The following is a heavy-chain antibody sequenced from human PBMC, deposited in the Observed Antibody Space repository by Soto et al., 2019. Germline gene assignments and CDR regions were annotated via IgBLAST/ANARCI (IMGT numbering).Heavy chain of an antibody. V-gene: IGHV4-38-2*02. Sequence: ASETLSLTCSVPGFAISRGYYWSWVRQPPGKGLEWIGSIYPSVSSYHNPSLATRLRLSIDTSKNQFTLNLTSVTAADTALYFCAREKVGTAFFDNWGQGSQVTVSS. CDR3: AREKVGTAFFDN. D-gene: IGHD1-1*01. CDR1: GFAISRGYY. J-gene: IGHJ4*02. CDR2: IYPSVSS.